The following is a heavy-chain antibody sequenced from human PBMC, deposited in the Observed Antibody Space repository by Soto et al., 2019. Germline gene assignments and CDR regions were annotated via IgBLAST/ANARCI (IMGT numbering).Heavy chain of an antibody. CDR1: GFTFSNYA. Sequence: PGGSLRLSCAASGFTFSNYAMHWVRQAPGKGLEWVAVISYDGGNKYYADSVKGRFTISRDNSKNTLYLQMNSLRTEDTAVYYCARDPLAVERPYWGQGTLVTVSS. CDR2: ISYDGGNK. J-gene: IGHJ4*02. CDR3: ARDPLAVERPY. V-gene: IGHV3-30-3*01. D-gene: IGHD6-19*01.